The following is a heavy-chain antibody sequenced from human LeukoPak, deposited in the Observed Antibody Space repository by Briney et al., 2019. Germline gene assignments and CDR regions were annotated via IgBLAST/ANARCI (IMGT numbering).Heavy chain of an antibody. CDR3: VREDFHNYDAFGT. CDR2: IYYSGST. Sequence: SETLSLTCTVSGGSISSSSYYWGWIRQPPGKGLEWIGSIYYSGSTYYNPSLKSRVTISVDTSKNQFSLQLNSVTPGDTAVYFCVREDFHNYDAFGTWGQGTMVTVSS. CDR1: GGSISSSSYY. J-gene: IGHJ3*02. V-gene: IGHV4-39*02. D-gene: IGHD5-24*01.